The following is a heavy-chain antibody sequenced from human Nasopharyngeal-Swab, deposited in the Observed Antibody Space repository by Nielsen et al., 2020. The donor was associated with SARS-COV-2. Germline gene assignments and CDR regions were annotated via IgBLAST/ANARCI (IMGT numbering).Heavy chain of an antibody. V-gene: IGHV3-23*01. CDR3: GKDPGYDSSGYYYWASLMDY. Sequence: GGSLRLSCAASGFTFSSYAMSWVRQAPGKGLEWVSAISGSGGSTYYADSVKGRFTISRDNSKNTLYLQMNSLRAEDTAVYYCGKDPGYDSSGYYYWASLMDYWGQGTLVTVSS. CDR2: ISGSGGST. D-gene: IGHD3-22*01. J-gene: IGHJ4*02. CDR1: GFTFSSYA.